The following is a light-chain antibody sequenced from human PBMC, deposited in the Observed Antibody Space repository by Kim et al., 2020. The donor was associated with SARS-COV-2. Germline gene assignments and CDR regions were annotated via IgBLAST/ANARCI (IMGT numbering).Light chain of an antibody. J-gene: IGLJ3*02. CDR1: NLGDRY. CDR2: HDT. V-gene: IGLV3-1*01. Sequence: VSVSPGQTASITCSGDNLGDRYVCWYQQKPGQSPVLVIYHDTKRPSGIPERFSGSNSGNTATLTISGTQTMDEADYYCQAWDSSREFGGGTQLTVL. CDR3: QAWDSSRE.